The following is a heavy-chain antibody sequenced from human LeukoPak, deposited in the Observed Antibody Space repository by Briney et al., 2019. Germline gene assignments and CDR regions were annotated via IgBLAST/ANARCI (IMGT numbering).Heavy chain of an antibody. Sequence: TGGSLRLSCAASGFTFSSYSMNWVRQAPGKGLEWVSYISSDSTTIYYADSVKGRFTISRDNAKNSLYLQMNSLRDEDTAVYYCARGDILSGYDAFDIWGQGTMVTVSS. CDR3: ARGDILSGYDAFDI. CDR2: ISSDSTTI. CDR1: GFTFSSYS. D-gene: IGHD3-9*01. V-gene: IGHV3-48*02. J-gene: IGHJ3*02.